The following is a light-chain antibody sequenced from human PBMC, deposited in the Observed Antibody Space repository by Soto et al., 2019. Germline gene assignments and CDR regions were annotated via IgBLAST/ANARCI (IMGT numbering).Light chain of an antibody. CDR2: GAS. V-gene: IGKV3-15*01. CDR3: QQYNNWPIT. J-gene: IGKJ5*01. Sequence: EIVLKQSPATLSVSQGGRATLSCRASQSIGSNLAWYQQKPGQSPRLLIYGASTRATGLPARFSGSGSGTEFTLTISSLQSEDFAVYYRQQYNNWPITFGQGTRLENK. CDR1: QSIGSN.